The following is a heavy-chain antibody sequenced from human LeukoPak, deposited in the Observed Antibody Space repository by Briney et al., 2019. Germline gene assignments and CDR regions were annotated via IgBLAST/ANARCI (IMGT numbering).Heavy chain of an antibody. CDR3: ARGPLVVVAATYFDY. Sequence: SETLSLTCAVYGGSSSGYYWSWIRQPPGKGLEWIGEINHSGSTNYNPSLKSRVTISVDTSKNQFSLKLSSVTAADTAVYYCARGPLVVVAATYFDYWGQGTLVTVSS. J-gene: IGHJ4*02. CDR1: GGSSSGYY. CDR2: INHSGST. V-gene: IGHV4-34*01. D-gene: IGHD2-15*01.